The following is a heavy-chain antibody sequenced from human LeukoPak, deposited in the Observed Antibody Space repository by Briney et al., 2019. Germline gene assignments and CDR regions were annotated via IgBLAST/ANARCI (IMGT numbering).Heavy chain of an antibody. V-gene: IGHV3-23*01. Sequence: PGASLRLSCVASAFTVSNYAMSWVRQAPGKGLEWASAITGSGTNRYYADSLKGRFTTSRDNSKNTVFLQMNSLRHEDTAIYYCVIWGDYDVLTGYYVPDYWGQGTLVTVAS. CDR2: ITGSGTNR. CDR1: AFTVSNYA. J-gene: IGHJ4*02. CDR3: VIWGDYDVLTGYYVPDY. D-gene: IGHD3-9*01.